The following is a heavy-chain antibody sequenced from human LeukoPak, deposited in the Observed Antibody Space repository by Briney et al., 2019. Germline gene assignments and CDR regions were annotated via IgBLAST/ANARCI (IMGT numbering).Heavy chain of an antibody. CDR2: IIPILGIA. J-gene: IGHJ4*02. Sequence: SVKVSCRASGGTFSSYAISWVRQAPGQGLEWMGRIIPILGIANYAQKFQGRVTITADKSTSTAYMELSSLRSEDTAVYYRAREVGGYYDSSGYYSFPPYYFDYWGQGTLVTVSS. CDR1: GGTFSSYA. V-gene: IGHV1-69*04. D-gene: IGHD3-22*01. CDR3: AREVGGYYDSSGYYSFPPYYFDY.